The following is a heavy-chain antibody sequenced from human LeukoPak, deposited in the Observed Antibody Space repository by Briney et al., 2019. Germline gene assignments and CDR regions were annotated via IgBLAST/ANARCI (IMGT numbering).Heavy chain of an antibody. Sequence: SGGSLRLSCEASGLTFSRDWMGWVRQAPGKGLEWVANIRQDGDETYYGDSVKGRFIISRDNAKNSLFLQMNRLRAEDTAVYYCATYSSLNTREFQYWGQGTLVTVSP. CDR3: ATYSSLNTREFQY. CDR1: GLTFSRDW. CDR2: IRQDGDET. J-gene: IGHJ1*01. D-gene: IGHD3-22*01. V-gene: IGHV3-7*01.